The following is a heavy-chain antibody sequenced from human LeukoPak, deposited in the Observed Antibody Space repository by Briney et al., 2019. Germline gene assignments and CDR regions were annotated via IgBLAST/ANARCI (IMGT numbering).Heavy chain of an antibody. Sequence: PGRSLRLSCTASGFTFGDYLMSWFRQAPGKGLEWVAAVTSRGVGTHYADSVKGRFTISRDNSKNTIYLQMNSLRAEDTAIYYCGSDPNGDYVGALGYWGRGTLVTVSS. CDR2: VTSRGVGT. D-gene: IGHD4-17*01. CDR3: GSDPNGDYVGALGY. V-gene: IGHV3-23*01. CDR1: GFTFGDYL. J-gene: IGHJ4*01.